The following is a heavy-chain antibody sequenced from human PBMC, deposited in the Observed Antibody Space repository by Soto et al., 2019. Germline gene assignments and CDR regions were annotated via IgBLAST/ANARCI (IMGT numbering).Heavy chain of an antibody. V-gene: IGHV2-5*01. D-gene: IGHD2-21*01. CDR2: IYWNDDK. CDR1: GFSLTTSGVG. CDR3: AYRPLFQTSIAKWDWFDP. J-gene: IGHJ5*02. Sequence: QITLKESGPTLVKPTQTRTLTCTFSGFSLTTSGVGVGWIRQSPGKAPEWLALIYWNDDKRYKPSFPSRLTVTKDPSKNQVVHTVTNMATVDTATYFCAYRPLFQTSIAKWDWFDPWGQGTLVTVSS.